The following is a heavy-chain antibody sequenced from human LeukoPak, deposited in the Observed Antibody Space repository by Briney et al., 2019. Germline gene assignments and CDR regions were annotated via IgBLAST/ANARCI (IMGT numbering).Heavy chain of an antibody. CDR2: IYDSGST. CDR1: GGSISSYH. CDR3: TRDWSPGPQYL. V-gene: IGHV4-59*01. Sequence: PSETLSLTCTVSGGSISSYHWSWIRQPPGKGLEWIGYIYDSGSTNYNPSLKSRVTISVDTSKNQFSLNLSSVTAADTAIYYCTRDWSPGPQYLWGQGTLVTVSS. D-gene: IGHD4-11*01. J-gene: IGHJ4*02.